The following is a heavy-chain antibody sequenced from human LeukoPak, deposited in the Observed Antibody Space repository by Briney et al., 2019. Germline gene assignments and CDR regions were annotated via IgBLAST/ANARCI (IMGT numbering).Heavy chain of an antibody. CDR3: ARGGDSTNFDY. CDR2: INPNSGDT. V-gene: IGHV1-2*02. J-gene: IGHJ4*02. Sequence: GASVKVSCKASGYTFTSYYIHWVRQAPGQGLEWMGWINPNSGDTNYAQKFQGRVTMTRDTSISTAYMELSRLRSDDPAVYYCARGGDSTNFDYWGQGTLVTVSS. D-gene: IGHD4-11*01. CDR1: GYTFTSYY.